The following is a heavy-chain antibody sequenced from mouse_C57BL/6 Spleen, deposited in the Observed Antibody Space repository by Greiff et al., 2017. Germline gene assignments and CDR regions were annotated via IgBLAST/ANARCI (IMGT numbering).Heavy chain of an antibody. V-gene: IGHV1-69*01. Sequence: VQLQQPGAELVMPGASVKLSCKASGYTFTSYWMHWVKQRPGQGLEWIGEIDPSDSYTNYNQKFKGKSTVTVDKSSSTAYMQLSSLTSEDSAVDYCARRDTGLYAMDYWGQGTSVTVSS. CDR1: GYTFTSYW. CDR3: ARRDTGLYAMDY. D-gene: IGHD3-3*01. CDR2: IDPSDSYT. J-gene: IGHJ4*01.